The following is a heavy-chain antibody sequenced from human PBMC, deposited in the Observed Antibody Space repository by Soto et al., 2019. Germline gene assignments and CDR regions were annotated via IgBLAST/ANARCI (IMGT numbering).Heavy chain of an antibody. Sequence: EVQLVESGGGLVQPGGSLRLSCAASGFTFSSYSMNWVRQAPGKGLEWVSYISSSSSTIYYADSVKGRFTISRDNAKNSLYLQMNSLRAEDTAVYYCARDLGFYDILTGYSLDSSGFPDYWGQGTLVTVSS. J-gene: IGHJ4*02. CDR2: ISSSSSTI. CDR1: GFTFSSYS. D-gene: IGHD3-9*01. V-gene: IGHV3-48*01. CDR3: ARDLGFYDILTGYSLDSSGFPDY.